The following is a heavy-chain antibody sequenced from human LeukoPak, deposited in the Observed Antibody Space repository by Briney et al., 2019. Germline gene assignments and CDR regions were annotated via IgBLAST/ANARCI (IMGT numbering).Heavy chain of an antibody. CDR1: GDSISNYY. D-gene: IGHD4-23*01. Sequence: PSETQSLTCTVSGDSISNYYWSWIPQPPGKGLEWFGYIYYSGSTNYNPSVKSRVTISVDTSENQFSLKLSSVTAADTAVYYCARDNPIRGGNSLDYWGQGTLVTVSS. V-gene: IGHV4-59*01. CDR3: ARDNPIRGGNSLDY. J-gene: IGHJ4*02. CDR2: IYYSGST.